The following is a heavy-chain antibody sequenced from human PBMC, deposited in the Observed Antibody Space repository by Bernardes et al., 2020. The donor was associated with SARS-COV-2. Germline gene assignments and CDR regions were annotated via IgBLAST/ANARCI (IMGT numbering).Heavy chain of an antibody. J-gene: IGHJ4*02. Sequence: GGSLRLSCAASGFTFSTYAMSWVRQVPGKGLEWVSVISPTSSHTFYADSVNGRFRISRENFKNTVYLHMNGLRADDTATYYCAKKGSTGIGRGSFYYLDSWGQGTLVTVAS. CDR1: GFTFSTYA. V-gene: IGHV3-23*01. CDR3: AKKGSTGIGRGSFYYLDS. D-gene: IGHD1-26*01. CDR2: ISPTSSHT.